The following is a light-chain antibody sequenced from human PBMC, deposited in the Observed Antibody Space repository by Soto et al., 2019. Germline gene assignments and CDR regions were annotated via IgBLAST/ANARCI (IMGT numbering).Light chain of an antibody. CDR2: RNN. CDR3: AAWDDRLNAFA. Sequence: QSVLTQPPSASGTPGQRVTISCSGSSSNIGSNTANWYQHLPGAAPKLLIYRNNQRPSGVPDRFSGSESGTSASLAISGLQSEDEADYYCAAWDDRLNAFAFGSGTKVTVL. V-gene: IGLV1-44*01. CDR1: SSNIGSNT. J-gene: IGLJ1*01.